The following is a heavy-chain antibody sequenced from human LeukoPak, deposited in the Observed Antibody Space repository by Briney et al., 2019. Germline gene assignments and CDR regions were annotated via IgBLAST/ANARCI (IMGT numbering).Heavy chain of an antibody. CDR2: IIPIFGTA. Sequence: SVKVSCKASGGTFSSYAISWVRQAPGQGLEWMGRIIPIFGTANYAQKFQGRVTITTDESTSTAYMELSSLRSEDTAVYYCAITRDIVVVVAAPNFQHWGQGTLVTVSS. CDR3: AITRDIVVVVAAPNFQH. J-gene: IGHJ1*01. CDR1: GGTFSSYA. V-gene: IGHV1-69*05. D-gene: IGHD2-15*01.